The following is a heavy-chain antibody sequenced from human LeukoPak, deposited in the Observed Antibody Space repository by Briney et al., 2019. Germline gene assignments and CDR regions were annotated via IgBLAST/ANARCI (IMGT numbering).Heavy chain of an antibody. Sequence: GASVKVSCKASGFTFTSSAVQWVRQARGQRLEWIGWIVVGSGNTNYAQKFQERVTITRDMSTSTAYMELSSLRSEDTTVYYCARERGYSGCDSGNYFDYWGQGTLVTVSS. CDR3: ARERGYSGCDSGNYFDY. V-gene: IGHV1-58*01. CDR1: GFTFTSSA. CDR2: IVVGSGNT. D-gene: IGHD5-12*01. J-gene: IGHJ4*02.